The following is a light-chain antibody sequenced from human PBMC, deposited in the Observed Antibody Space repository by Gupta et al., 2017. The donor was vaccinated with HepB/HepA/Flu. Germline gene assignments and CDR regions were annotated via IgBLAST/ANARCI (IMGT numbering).Light chain of an antibody. CDR1: PDISNY. CDR3: QQYYNLPST. J-gene: IGKJ5*01. CDR2: DAS. Sequence: DIQMPQSPSSLSASVGDRVTIPCQASPDISNYLHWYQQTPGKAPKLLIYDASNLETGVPARFSGSGSGTDFTFTISSLQPEDIATYYCQQYYNLPSTFGQGTRLEIK. V-gene: IGKV1-33*01.